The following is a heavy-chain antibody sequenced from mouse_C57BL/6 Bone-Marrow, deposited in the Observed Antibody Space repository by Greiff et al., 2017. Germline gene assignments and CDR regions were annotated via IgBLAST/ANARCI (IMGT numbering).Heavy chain of an antibody. CDR3: ARDHY. J-gene: IGHJ2*01. CDR2: ISYDGSN. Sequence: EVQLQQSGPGLVKPSQSLSLTCSVTGYSITSGYYWNWIRQFPGNKLGWMGYISYDGSNNYNPSLKNRISITRDTSKNQFFLKLNSVTTEDTATYYCARDHYWGQGTTLTVSS. CDR1: GYSITSGYY. V-gene: IGHV3-6*01.